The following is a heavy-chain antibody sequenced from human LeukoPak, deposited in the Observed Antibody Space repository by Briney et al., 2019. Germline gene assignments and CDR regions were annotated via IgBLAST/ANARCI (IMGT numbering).Heavy chain of an antibody. CDR3: ASGGDPLGGYFDY. V-gene: IGHV3-66*01. CDR2: IYSGGST. Sequence: PGGSLRLSCAASGFTVSSNYMSWVRQAPGKGLGWVSVIYSGGSTYYADSVKGRFTISRDNSKNTLYLQMNSLRAEDTAVYYCASGGDPLGGYFDYWGQGTLVTVSS. J-gene: IGHJ4*02. CDR1: GFTVSSNY. D-gene: IGHD4-17*01.